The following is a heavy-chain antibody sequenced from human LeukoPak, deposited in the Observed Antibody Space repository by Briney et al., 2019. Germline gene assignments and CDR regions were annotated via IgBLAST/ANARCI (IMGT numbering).Heavy chain of an antibody. CDR1: GFTFSGYW. V-gene: IGHV3-74*01. Sequence: PGGSLRLSCAASGFTFSGYWMHWVRQVPGKGLVWVSHINSDGSTTNYADSVKGRFTISRDNAKNTLYLQMNSLRGDDTAVYYCGRSEYYFRYWGQGTLVTVSS. J-gene: IGHJ4*02. CDR2: INSDGSTT. CDR3: GRSEYYFRY.